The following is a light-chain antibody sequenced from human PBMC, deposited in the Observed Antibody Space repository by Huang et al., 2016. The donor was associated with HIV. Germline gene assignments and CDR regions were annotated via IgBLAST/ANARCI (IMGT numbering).Light chain of an antibody. CDR1: QDISNY. CDR2: NAS. J-gene: IGKJ3*01. V-gene: IGKV1-33*01. CDR3: QQYDNLQFT. Sequence: DIQMTQSPSSLSASVEDRFTITGQASQDISNYLNWDQQKPGKAPKLLIYNASNLDTGVPSRFSGSGSGTDFTVTISSLQPEDIATYYCQQYDNLQFTFGPGTKVDIK.